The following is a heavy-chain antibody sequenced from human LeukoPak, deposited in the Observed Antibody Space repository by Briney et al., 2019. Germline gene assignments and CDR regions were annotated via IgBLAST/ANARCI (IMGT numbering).Heavy chain of an antibody. CDR2: ISSSSSYI. V-gene: IGHV3-21*01. CDR1: GFTFSSYS. Sequence: GGSLRLSCAASGFTFSSYSMNWVRQAPGKGLEWISSISSSSSYIYYADSVKGRFTISRDNAKNSLYLQMNSLRAEDTAVYYCARVMMEGFDYWGQGTLVTVSS. J-gene: IGHJ4*02. CDR3: ARVMMEGFDY. D-gene: IGHD3-16*01.